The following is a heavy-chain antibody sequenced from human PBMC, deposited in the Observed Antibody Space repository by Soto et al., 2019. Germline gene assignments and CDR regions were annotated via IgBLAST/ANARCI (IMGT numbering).Heavy chain of an antibody. CDR1: GGTVSSYA. V-gene: IGHV1-69*01. J-gene: IGHJ4*02. CDR3: ARDVSSDTTGFRGYDL. Sequence: QLHLVQSGAEGKKAGSSVKVSCKASGGTVSSYAITWVRQAPGKGPEWMGVFIPIFVSAHYAPKFQGRITITADESTSTAYMELSGLTSEDTAIYYCARDVSSDTTGFRGYDLWGQGTQVTVSS. D-gene: IGHD3-10*01. CDR2: FIPIFVSA.